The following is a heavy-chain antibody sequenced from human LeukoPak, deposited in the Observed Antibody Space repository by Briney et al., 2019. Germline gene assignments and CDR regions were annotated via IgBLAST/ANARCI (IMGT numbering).Heavy chain of an antibody. V-gene: IGHV3-66*01. CDR2: IYGGGST. CDR1: GFTVSGNY. CDR3: ARASPADFYGLDV. D-gene: IGHD6-6*01. J-gene: IGHJ6*02. Sequence: GGSLRLSCAASGFTVSGNYMSWVRQAPGKGLEWVSVIYGGGSTYYADSVKGRFTISRDNSKNTVYLQMNSLRAEDTAVYYCARASPADFYGLDVWGQGTTVTVSS.